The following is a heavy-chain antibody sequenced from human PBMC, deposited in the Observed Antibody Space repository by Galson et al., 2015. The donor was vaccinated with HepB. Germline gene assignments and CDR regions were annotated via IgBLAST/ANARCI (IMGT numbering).Heavy chain of an antibody. D-gene: IGHD6-13*01. CDR1: GYTFTSYD. CDR3: ASPPPRIAAAGIRGYDAFDI. V-gene: IGHV1-69*06. CDR2: IIPIFGTA. J-gene: IGHJ3*02. Sequence: SVKVSCKASGYTFTSYDINWVRQAIGQGLEWMGGIIPIFGTANYAQKFQGRVTITADKSTNTAYMELSSLRSEDTAVYYCASPPPRIAAAGIRGYDAFDIWGQGTMVTVSS.